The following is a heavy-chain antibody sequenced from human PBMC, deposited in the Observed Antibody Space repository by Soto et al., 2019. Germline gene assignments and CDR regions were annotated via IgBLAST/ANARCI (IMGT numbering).Heavy chain of an antibody. D-gene: IGHD6-19*01. V-gene: IGHV5-10-1*01. J-gene: IGHJ6*02. CDR3: ARHGSNSGARGYYYGMDV. CDR2: IDPSGSYT. CDR1: GYSFTSYW. Sequence: LKISCKGSGYSFTSYWISWVRQMPGKGLEWMGRIDPSGSYTNYSPSFQGHVTISADKSISTAYLQWSSLKASDTAMYYCARHGSNSGARGYYYGMDVWGQGTTVTVSS.